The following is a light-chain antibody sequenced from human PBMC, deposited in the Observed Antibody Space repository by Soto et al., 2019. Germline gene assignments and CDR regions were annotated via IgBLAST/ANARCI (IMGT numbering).Light chain of an antibody. V-gene: IGLV2-23*01. CDR3: CSYAGSSPV. Sequence: QSALTQPASVSGSPGQSITISCTGTSSDVGSYTLVSWYQQHPGKAPKLMIYEGSKRPSGVSNRFSGSKSGNPASLTISGLQAEDEADYYCCSYAGSSPVFGGGTKLTVL. CDR1: SSDVGSYTL. J-gene: IGLJ2*01. CDR2: EGS.